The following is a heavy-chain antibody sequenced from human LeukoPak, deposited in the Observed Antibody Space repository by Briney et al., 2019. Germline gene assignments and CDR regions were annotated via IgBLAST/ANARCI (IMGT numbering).Heavy chain of an antibody. J-gene: IGHJ4*02. CDR1: GGTFSSYT. CDR2: IIPILGIA. V-gene: IGHV1-69*02. Sequence: SVKFSCKASGGTFSSYTISWVRQAPGQGLEWMGRIIPILGIANYAQKFQGRVTITADKSTSTAYMELSGLRSEDTAVYYCARGTTGTTAFFYFDYWGQGTLVTVSS. CDR3: ARGTTGTTAFFYFDY. D-gene: IGHD1-7*01.